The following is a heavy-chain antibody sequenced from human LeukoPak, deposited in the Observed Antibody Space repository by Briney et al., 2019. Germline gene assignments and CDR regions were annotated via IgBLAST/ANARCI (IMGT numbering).Heavy chain of an antibody. Sequence: GGSLRLSCAASGFTFSSYAMNWVRQAPGKGLEWVSTIGGSGGSTYYADSVKGRFTISRDNAKNTLYLQMNSLRAEDTAVYYCARDRSLEALDYWGQGTLVTVSS. J-gene: IGHJ4*02. CDR3: ARDRSLEALDY. D-gene: IGHD3-10*01. V-gene: IGHV3-23*01. CDR2: IGGSGGST. CDR1: GFTFSSYA.